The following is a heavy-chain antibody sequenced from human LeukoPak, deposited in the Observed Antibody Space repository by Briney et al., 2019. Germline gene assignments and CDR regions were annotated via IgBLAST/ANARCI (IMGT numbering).Heavy chain of an antibody. CDR3: ARELGGTKGEGYYYYYYMDV. CDR2: INPSGSST. V-gene: IGHV1-46*01. CDR1: GYTFIGYY. Sequence: ASVKVSCKASGYTFIGYYIHWVRQAPGQGLEWMGLINPSGSSTSYAQKFQGRVTMTRDMSTSTVYMELSSLRSEDTAVYYCARELGGTKGEGYYYYYYMDVWGKGTTVTVSS. D-gene: IGHD3-16*01. J-gene: IGHJ6*03.